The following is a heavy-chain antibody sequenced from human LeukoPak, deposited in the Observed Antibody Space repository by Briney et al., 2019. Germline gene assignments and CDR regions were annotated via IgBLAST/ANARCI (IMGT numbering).Heavy chain of an antibody. V-gene: IGHV4-31*03. CDR3: ARTGYCSSTSCYTHDAFDI. CDR1: GGSISNGDHY. Sequence: SETLSLTCTVSGGSISNGDHYWSWIRQHPGRGLEWIGHIYYSGSTYYNPSLKSRGIISVDTSKNQFSLKLSSVTAADTAVYYCARTGYCSSTSCYTHDAFDIWGQGTMVTVSS. CDR2: IYYSGST. J-gene: IGHJ3*02. D-gene: IGHD2-2*02.